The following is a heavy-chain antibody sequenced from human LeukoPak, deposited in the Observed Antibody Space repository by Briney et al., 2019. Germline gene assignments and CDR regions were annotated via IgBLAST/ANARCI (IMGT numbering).Heavy chain of an antibody. CDR2: IYYSGGT. CDR3: ARSWGDYVWGSYPKRGYYFDY. V-gene: IGHV4-31*03. Sequence: SETLSLTCTVSGGSISSGGYYWSWIHQHPGKGLEWMGYIYYSGGTYYNPSLKSRVTISVDTSKNQFSLKLSSVTAADTAVYYCARSWGDYVWGSYPKRGYYFDYWGQGTLVTVSS. CDR1: GGSISSGGYY. D-gene: IGHD3-16*02. J-gene: IGHJ4*02.